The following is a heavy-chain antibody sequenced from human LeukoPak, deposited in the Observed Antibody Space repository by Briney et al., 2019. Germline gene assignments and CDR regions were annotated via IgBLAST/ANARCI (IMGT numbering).Heavy chain of an antibody. CDR2: IYSGGST. J-gene: IGHJ6*02. D-gene: IGHD4-11*01. Sequence: PGGSLRLSCAAPGFTFSSSAMSWVRQAPGKGLEWVSVIYSGGSTYYADSVKGRFTISRDNSKNTLYLQMNSLRAEDTAVYYCATSRLTTVSYYYYYGMDVWGQGTTVTVSS. CDR3: ATSRLTTVSYYYYYGMDV. V-gene: IGHV3-53*01. CDR1: GFTFSSSA.